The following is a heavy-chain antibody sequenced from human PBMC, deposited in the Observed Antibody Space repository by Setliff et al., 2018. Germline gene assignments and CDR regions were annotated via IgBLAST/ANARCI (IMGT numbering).Heavy chain of an antibody. J-gene: IGHJ5*02. CDR2: TFYDGNS. V-gene: IGHV4-39*01. CDR3: ARQMSPPGMARARGFNWFDP. D-gene: IGHD3-10*01. Sequence: SETLSLTCSASGGPISSSSYYWVWIRQPPGKGLEWIGATFYDGNSYYNPSLKGRVTMSVDMSKNVFSLKLRSVTAADTSVYYCARQMSPPGMARARGFNWFDPWGQGTQVTVSS. CDR1: GGPISSSSYY.